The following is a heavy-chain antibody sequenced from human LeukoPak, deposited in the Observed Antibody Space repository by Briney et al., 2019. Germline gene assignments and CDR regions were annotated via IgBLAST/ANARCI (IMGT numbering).Heavy chain of an antibody. D-gene: IGHD5-12*01. CDR2: MNPNSGNT. CDR1: GYTFTSYD. V-gene: IGHV1-8*01. Sequence: ASVKVSCKASGYTFTSYDINWVRQATGQGLEWMGWMNPNSGNTGYAQKFQGRVTMTRNTSISTAYMELSSLRSEDTAVYYCASGITIWWLRHYYYGMDVWGQGTTVTVSS. CDR3: ASGITIWWLRHYYYGMDV. J-gene: IGHJ6*02.